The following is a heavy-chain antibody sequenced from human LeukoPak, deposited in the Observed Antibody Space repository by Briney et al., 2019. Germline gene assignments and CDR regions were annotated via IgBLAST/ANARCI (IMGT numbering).Heavy chain of an antibody. Sequence: SETLSLTCSVSGYSINSGYYWGWIRQPPGKGLEWIGSIYHSGSSYYNPSLKSRVTISVDTSKNQFSLKLSSVTAPVTAVYYCATLEYYYDSSGYYSPFDYWGQGTLVTVSS. V-gene: IGHV4-38-2*02. CDR3: ATLEYYYDSSGYYSPFDY. D-gene: IGHD3-22*01. J-gene: IGHJ4*02. CDR1: GYSINSGYY. CDR2: IYHSGSS.